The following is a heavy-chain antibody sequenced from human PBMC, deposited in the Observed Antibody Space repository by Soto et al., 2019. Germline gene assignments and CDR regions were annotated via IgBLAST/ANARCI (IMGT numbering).Heavy chain of an antibody. Sequence: GGSMRVSCAAAGFPFRNAWMSWVRLAPGKGLEWVSVIYSGGSTYYADSVKGRFTISRDNSKNTLYLQMNSLRAEDTAVYYCARDMVRGMDVWGQGTTVTVSS. J-gene: IGHJ6*02. CDR3: ARDMVRGMDV. CDR2: IYSGGST. V-gene: IGHV3-66*01. D-gene: IGHD3-10*01. CDR1: GFPFRNAW.